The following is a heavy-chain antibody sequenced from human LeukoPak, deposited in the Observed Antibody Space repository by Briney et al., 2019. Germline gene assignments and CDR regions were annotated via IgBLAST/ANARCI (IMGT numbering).Heavy chain of an antibody. D-gene: IGHD3-16*01. J-gene: IGHJ4*02. V-gene: IGHV3-48*01. CDR1: GFTFSSYS. CDR2: ISSSSSTI. Sequence: GGSLRLSCAASGFTFSSYSMNWVRQAPGKGLEWVSYISSSSSTIYYADSVKGRFTISRDNSKNTLYLQMNSLRPEDTAVYYCTKDCLRLGEDCYWGQGTLVTVSS. CDR3: TKDCLRLGEDCY.